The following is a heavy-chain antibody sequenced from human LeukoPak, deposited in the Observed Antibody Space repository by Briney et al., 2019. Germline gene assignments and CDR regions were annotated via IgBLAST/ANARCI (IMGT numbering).Heavy chain of an antibody. J-gene: IGHJ5*02. Sequence: PGGSLRLSCAASGFTFSSYAMSWVRQAPGKGLEWVSAISGSGGSTYYADSVKGRFTISRDNSKSTLYLQMNSLRAEDTAVYYCARARLLLGVFDPWGQGTLVTVSS. CDR2: ISGSGGST. CDR3: ARARLLLGVFDP. CDR1: GFTFSSYA. D-gene: IGHD3-22*01. V-gene: IGHV3-23*01.